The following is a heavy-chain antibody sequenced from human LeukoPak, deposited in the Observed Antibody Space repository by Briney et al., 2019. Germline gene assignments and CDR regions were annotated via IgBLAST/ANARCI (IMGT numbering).Heavy chain of an antibody. J-gene: IGHJ4*02. Sequence: GGSLRLSCAASGFTFSDYNMRWIRQAPGKGLEWVSSISRSGSTKYYADSVKGRFTISRDNAKNSLFLQMNSLRAEDTAVYYCARVYCSGGSCYFDYWGQGTLVTVSS. CDR1: GFTFSDYN. D-gene: IGHD2-15*01. CDR3: ARVYCSGGSCYFDY. V-gene: IGHV3-11*01. CDR2: ISRSGSTK.